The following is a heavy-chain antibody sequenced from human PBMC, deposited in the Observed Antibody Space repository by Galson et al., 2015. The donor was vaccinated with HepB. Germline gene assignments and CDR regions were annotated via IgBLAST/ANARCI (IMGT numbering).Heavy chain of an antibody. J-gene: IGHJ6*02. D-gene: IGHD7-27*01. Sequence: QSGAEVKKPGESLKISCKASGYTFTGYYMHWVRQAPGQGLEWMGWINPNSGGTNYAQKFQGWVTMTRDTSISTAYMELSRLRSDDTAVYYCARDLGQLGTYGYYYGMDVWGQGTTVTVSS. CDR2: INPNSGGT. V-gene: IGHV1-2*04. CDR3: ARDLGQLGTYGYYYGMDV. CDR1: GYTFTGYY.